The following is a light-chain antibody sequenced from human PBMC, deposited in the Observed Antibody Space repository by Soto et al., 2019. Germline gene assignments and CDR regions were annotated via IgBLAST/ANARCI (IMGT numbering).Light chain of an antibody. CDR3: QQRHSYPIT. V-gene: IGKV1-9*01. Sequence: IQLTQSTSFLSASVGDRVTITCRASQGISSYLAWYQQKPGKAPNLLIHTASTLHSGVPSRFSGSGSGTEFTLTISSLQPEDFATYYCQQRHSYPITFGQGTRLEI. CDR2: TAS. CDR1: QGISSY. J-gene: IGKJ5*01.